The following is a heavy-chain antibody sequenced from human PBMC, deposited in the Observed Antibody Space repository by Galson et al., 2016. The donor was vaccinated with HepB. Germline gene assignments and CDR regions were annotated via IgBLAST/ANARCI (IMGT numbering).Heavy chain of an antibody. Sequence: SLRLSCAASGFTFSSYWMHWVRQTPGKGLVGVSRMNSDGIRTSHADSVAGRFTISRDNAKNTLYLQMNSLRVEDTAVYFCARGGYSDTWYDYYGMDVWGQGTTVTVSS. D-gene: IGHD1-26*01. CDR1: GFTFSSYW. CDR3: ARGGYSDTWYDYYGMDV. V-gene: IGHV3-74*01. CDR2: MNSDGIRT. J-gene: IGHJ6*02.